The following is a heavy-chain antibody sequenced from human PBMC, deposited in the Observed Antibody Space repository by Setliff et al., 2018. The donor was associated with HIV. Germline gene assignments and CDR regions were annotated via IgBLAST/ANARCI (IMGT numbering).Heavy chain of an antibody. CDR3: AKDARWNYVGFDY. V-gene: IGHV3-9*01. J-gene: IGHJ4*02. Sequence: GGSLRLSCAASGFTFDDYAMHWVRLTPGKGLEWVSGINWNSGSIGYADSVKGRFTISRDNSKNTLYLQINSLRAEDTAVYYCAKDARWNYVGFDYWGQGTLVTVSS. D-gene: IGHD1-7*01. CDR1: GFTFDDYA. CDR2: INWNSGSI.